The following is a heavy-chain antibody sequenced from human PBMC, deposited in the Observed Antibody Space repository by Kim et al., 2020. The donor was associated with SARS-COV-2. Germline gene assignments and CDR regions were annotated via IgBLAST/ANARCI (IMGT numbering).Heavy chain of an antibody. J-gene: IGHJ5*02. CDR1: GFIFPSFG. Sequence: GGSLRLSCAASGFIFPSFGLNWVRKAPGKGLQWVPGVSGSGVNTYYADSVKGRFIISRDNSRNSLYLQMNSLRDEDTAVYYCVKALSSGPSWGQGTLVTVSS. CDR2: VSGSGVNT. CDR3: VKALSSGPS. V-gene: IGHV3-23*01. D-gene: IGHD3-10*01.